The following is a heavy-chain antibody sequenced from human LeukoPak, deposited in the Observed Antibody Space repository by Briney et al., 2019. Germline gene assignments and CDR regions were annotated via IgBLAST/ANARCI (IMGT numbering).Heavy chain of an antibody. Sequence: GGSLRLSCAASGFTFSSYAMNWVRQAPGKGLEWVSAITGSGGRTYYADSVKGRFTISRDNSKNTLYLQMNSLRAEDTAVYYCARLVGSSWTGGFNWFDPWGQGTLVTVSS. J-gene: IGHJ5*02. CDR1: GFTFSSYA. CDR3: ARLVGSSWTGGFNWFDP. D-gene: IGHD6-13*01. CDR2: ITGSGGRT. V-gene: IGHV3-23*01.